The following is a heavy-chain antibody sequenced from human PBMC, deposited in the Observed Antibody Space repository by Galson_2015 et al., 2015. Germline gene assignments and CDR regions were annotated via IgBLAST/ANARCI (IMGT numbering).Heavy chain of an antibody. V-gene: IGHV1-24*01. Sequence: SVKVSCKVSGYTLTELSMHWVRQAPGKGLEWMGGFDPEDGETIYAQKFQGRVTMTEDTSTDTAYMELSSLRSEDTAVYYCATEILGGPGPRYWGQGTLVTVSS. D-gene: IGHD3-10*01. CDR1: GYTLTELS. CDR2: FDPEDGET. CDR3: ATEILGGPGPRY. J-gene: IGHJ4*02.